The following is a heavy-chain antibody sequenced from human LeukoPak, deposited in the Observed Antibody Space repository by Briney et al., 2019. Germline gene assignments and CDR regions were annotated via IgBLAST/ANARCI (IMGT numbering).Heavy chain of an antibody. V-gene: IGHV3-21*01. D-gene: IGHD1-1*01. J-gene: IGHJ4*02. CDR1: GFTFSSYS. Sequence: GSLRLSCAASGFTFSSYSMNWVRQAPGKGLEWVSSISGISSYIYYADSVKGRFTISRDNAKNSLYLQMNSLRVEDTAVYYCARDHNYAFDNWGQGTLVTVSS. CDR2: ISGISSYI. CDR3: ARDHNYAFDN.